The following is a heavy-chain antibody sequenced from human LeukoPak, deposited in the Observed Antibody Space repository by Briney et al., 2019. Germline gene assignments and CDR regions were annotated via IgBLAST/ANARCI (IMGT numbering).Heavy chain of an antibody. J-gene: IGHJ4*02. D-gene: IGHD5-18*01. CDR1: GGSISSSSYY. V-gene: IGHV4-39*01. CDR2: IYYSGST. CDR3: ARHEDTAMVYYYFDY. Sequence: SETLSLTCTVSGGSISSSSYYWGWIRQPPGKGLEWIGSIYYSGSTYYNPSLKSRVTISVDTSRNQFSLKLSSVTAADPAVYYCARHEDTAMVYYYFDYWGQGTLVTVSS.